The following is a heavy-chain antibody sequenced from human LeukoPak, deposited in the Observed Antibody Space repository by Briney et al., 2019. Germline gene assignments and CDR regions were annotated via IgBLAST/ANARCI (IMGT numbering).Heavy chain of an antibody. V-gene: IGHV3-23*01. D-gene: IGHD3/OR15-3a*01. CDR2: INYSGGTT. J-gene: IGHJ4*02. Sequence: GGSLRLSCAASGFTFSSYALSWVRQAPGKGLEWVPAINYSGGTTYYADSVKGRFTISRDNSKYTLYLQMNSLRVEDTAVYFCAKVGTWTYWGQGTLVTVSS. CDR1: GFTFSSYA. CDR3: AKVGTWTY.